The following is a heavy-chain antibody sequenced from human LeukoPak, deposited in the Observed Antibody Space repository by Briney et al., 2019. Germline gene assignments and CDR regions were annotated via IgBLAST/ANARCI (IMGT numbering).Heavy chain of an antibody. J-gene: IGHJ4*02. D-gene: IGHD6-6*01. CDR3: ARGPNSNWSGLDF. V-gene: IGHV3-23*01. Sequence: PGGSLRLSCAASGFTFSSSAMSWVRQVPGKGLEWVSGISATGSTTSYADSVKGRFTVSRDNAKNTLYLQVNNLRAEDTAVYYCARGPNSNWSGLDFWGQGTLLTVSS. CDR1: GFTFSSSA. CDR2: ISATGSTT.